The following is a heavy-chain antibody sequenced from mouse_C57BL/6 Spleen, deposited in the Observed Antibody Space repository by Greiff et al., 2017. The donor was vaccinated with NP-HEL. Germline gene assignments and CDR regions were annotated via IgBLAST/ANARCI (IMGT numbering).Heavy chain of an antibody. J-gene: IGHJ4*01. V-gene: IGHV5-4*01. CDR1: GFTFSSYA. CDR2: ISDGGSYT. Sequence: EVQGVESGGGLVKPGGSLKLSCAASGFTFSSYAMSWVRQTPEKRLEWVATISDGGSYTYYPDNVKGRFTISRDNAKNNLYLQMSHLKSEDTAMYYCARSYYDYAMDYWGQGTSVTVSS. CDR3: ARSYYDYAMDY. D-gene: IGHD2-1*01.